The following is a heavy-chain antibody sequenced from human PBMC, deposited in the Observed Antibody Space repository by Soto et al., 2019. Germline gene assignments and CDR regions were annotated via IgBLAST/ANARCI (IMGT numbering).Heavy chain of an antibody. V-gene: IGHV2-70*20. CDR2: IDWDDGE. Sequence: SGPTLVNPTQTLTLTCTFSGFSLSTRGMCVSWVRQPPGKALEWLALIDWDDGEYYSTSLKTRLTISKDTSKNQVVLTMTNMEHVDTATHYCARIRGVPAAPYYYYGMDVWGQGTTVTVSS. CDR3: ARIRGVPAAPYYYYGMDV. CDR1: GFSLSTRGMC. J-gene: IGHJ6*02. D-gene: IGHD2-2*01.